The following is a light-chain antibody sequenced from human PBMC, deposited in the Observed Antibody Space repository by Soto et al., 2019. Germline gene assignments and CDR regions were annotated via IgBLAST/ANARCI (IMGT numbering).Light chain of an antibody. CDR1: FSDVGGYNS. Sequence: QAVLTQTASVCGSPGQAITISCTGPFSDVGGYNSVSWYQQHPGRAPKLMIYEVNNRPSGVSNRFSGSRSGNTASLTISGLKAEDEADYYCSSYTSSTTYVLGTGTKV. J-gene: IGLJ1*01. CDR3: SSYTSSTTYV. V-gene: IGLV2-14*01. CDR2: EVN.